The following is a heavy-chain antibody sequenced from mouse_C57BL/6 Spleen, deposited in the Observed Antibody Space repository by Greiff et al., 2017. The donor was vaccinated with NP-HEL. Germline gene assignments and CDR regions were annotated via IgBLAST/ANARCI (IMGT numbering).Heavy chain of an antibody. J-gene: IGHJ3*01. CDR1: GYTFTSYW. Sequence: VQLQQPGAELVMPGASVKLSCKASGYTFTSYWMHWVKQRPGQGLEWIGEIDPSDSYTNYNQKFKGKSTLTVDKSSSTAYMQLSSLTSEDSAVYYCARGGSSGRAWFAYWGQGTLVTVSA. D-gene: IGHD3-2*02. V-gene: IGHV1-69*01. CDR3: ARGGSSGRAWFAY. CDR2: IDPSDSYT.